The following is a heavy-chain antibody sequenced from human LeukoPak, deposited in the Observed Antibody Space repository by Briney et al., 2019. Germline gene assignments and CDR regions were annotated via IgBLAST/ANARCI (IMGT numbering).Heavy chain of an antibody. CDR1: GFTFSGSA. CDR3: AREEGGKLGIDYYFDY. J-gene: IGHJ4*02. Sequence: GGSLRLSCAASGFTFSGSAMHWVRQASGKGLEWVSSISTSSIYIYYTDSVKGRFTISRDNAKNSLYLQMNSLRAEDTAVYYCAREEGGKLGIDYYFDYWGQGTLVTVSS. CDR2: ISTSSIYI. D-gene: IGHD7-27*01. V-gene: IGHV3-21*01.